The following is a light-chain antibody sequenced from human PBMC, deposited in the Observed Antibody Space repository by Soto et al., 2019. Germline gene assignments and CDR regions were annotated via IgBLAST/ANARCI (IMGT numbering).Light chain of an antibody. CDR3: QHYGSSPPMYT. V-gene: IGKV3-20*01. CDR2: GAS. CDR1: QSVSSNY. J-gene: IGKJ2*01. Sequence: EIVLTQSPGTLSLSPGERATLSCRASQSVSSNYLAWYQQKPGQAPRLLIYGASSRATVISDRFSGSGSGTDFTLTISGVEPEDFAVYYCQHYGSSPPMYTFGQGTKLEIK.